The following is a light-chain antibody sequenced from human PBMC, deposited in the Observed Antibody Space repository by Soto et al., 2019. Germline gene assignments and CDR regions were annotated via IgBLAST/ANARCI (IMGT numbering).Light chain of an antibody. Sequence: EIVMTQYPATLSVSPGERATRSCRASQSVSSNLAWYRQKPGQGPRLFIYGASRRATGIPDRFSGSGSGTDFTLTISRLEPEDFAVYYCQQYDSSLWTFGRGTKVDIK. J-gene: IGKJ1*01. CDR3: QQYDSSLWT. CDR2: GAS. V-gene: IGKV3-20*01. CDR1: QSVSSN.